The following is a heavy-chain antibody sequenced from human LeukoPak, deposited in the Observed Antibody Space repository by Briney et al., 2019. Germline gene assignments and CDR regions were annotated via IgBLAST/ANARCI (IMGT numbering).Heavy chain of an antibody. CDR2: ISYDGSNK. CDR1: GFTFSSYA. Sequence: GGSLRLSCAASGFTFSSYAMHWVRQAPGKGLEWVAVISYDGSNKYYADSVKGGFTISRDNSKNTLYLQMNSLRAEDTAVYYCARDFNSASRNRGVYWGQGTLVTVSS. CDR3: ARDFNSASRNRGVY. D-gene: IGHD1-14*01. V-gene: IGHV3-30-3*01. J-gene: IGHJ4*02.